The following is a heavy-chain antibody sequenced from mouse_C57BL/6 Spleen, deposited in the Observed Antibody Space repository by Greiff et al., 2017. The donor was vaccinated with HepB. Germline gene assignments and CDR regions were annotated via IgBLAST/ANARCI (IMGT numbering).Heavy chain of an antibody. Sequence: QVHVKQPGAELVRPGTSVKLSCKASGYTFTSYWMHWVKQRPGQGLEWIGVIDPSDSYTNYNQKFKGKATLTVDTSSSTAYMQLSSLTSEDSAVYYCARSWDHPEGTVGAWFAYWGQGTLVTVSA. V-gene: IGHV1-59*01. D-gene: IGHD3-3*01. J-gene: IGHJ3*01. CDR3: ARSWDHPEGTVGAWFAY. CDR2: IDPSDSYT. CDR1: GYTFTSYW.